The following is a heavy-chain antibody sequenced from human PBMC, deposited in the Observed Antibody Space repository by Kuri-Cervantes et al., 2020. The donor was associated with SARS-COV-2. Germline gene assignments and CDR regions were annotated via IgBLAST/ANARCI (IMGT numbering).Heavy chain of an antibody. CDR3: ARGFVLDYGDYPGHYFDY. Sequence: SETPSLTCTVSGGSISSSSYYWGWIRQPPGKGLEWIGSIYYSGSTNYNPSLKSRVTISVDTSKNQFSLKLSSVTAADTAVYYCARGFVLDYGDYPGHYFDYCGQGTLVTVSS. V-gene: IGHV4-39*07. CDR2: IYYSGST. D-gene: IGHD4-17*01. J-gene: IGHJ4*02. CDR1: GGSISSSSYY.